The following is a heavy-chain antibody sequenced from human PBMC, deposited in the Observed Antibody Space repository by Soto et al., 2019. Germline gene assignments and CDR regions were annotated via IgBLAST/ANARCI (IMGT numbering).Heavy chain of an antibody. Sequence: ASVKVSCKVSGYTLTELSMHWVRQAPGKGLERMGGFDPEDGETIYAQKFQGRVTMTEDTSTDTAYMELSSLRSEDTAVYYCATAKVYDFWSGYVAFDIWGQGTMVTVSS. D-gene: IGHD3-3*01. J-gene: IGHJ3*02. CDR3: ATAKVYDFWSGYVAFDI. CDR2: FDPEDGET. V-gene: IGHV1-24*01. CDR1: GYTLTELS.